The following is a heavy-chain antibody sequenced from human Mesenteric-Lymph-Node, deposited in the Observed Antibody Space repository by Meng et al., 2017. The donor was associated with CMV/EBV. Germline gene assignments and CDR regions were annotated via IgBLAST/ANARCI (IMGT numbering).Heavy chain of an antibody. CDR2: IRDKDNNYAT. CDR1: GFTFSGSA. J-gene: IGHJ4*02. V-gene: IGHV3-73*01. Sequence: GESLKISCAASGFTFSGSAMHWVRQASGKGLEWVGHIRDKDNNYATAYAASVKGRFTISRDDSKKMAYLQMNILKTEDTAVYYCTRRIDCSGASCYPYYFGYWGQGTLVTVSS. CDR3: TRRIDCSGASCYPYYFGY. D-gene: IGHD2-15*01.